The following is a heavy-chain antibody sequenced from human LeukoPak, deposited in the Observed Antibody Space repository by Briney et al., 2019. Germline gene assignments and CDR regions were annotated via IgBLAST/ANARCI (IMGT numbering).Heavy chain of an antibody. V-gene: IGHV1-18*01. CDR2: ISTNNGDT. D-gene: IGHD2-8*01. CDR1: GYTFTNYG. Sequence: ASVKVSCKASGYTFTNYGISWVRQAPGQGLEWLGWISTNNGDTNYAQKLQDRVTLTTDTSTTTAYMELRSLRSDDTAVYYCARDHREYCTNGICYSKNWFDPWGQGTLVTVSS. J-gene: IGHJ5*02. CDR3: ARDHREYCTNGICYSKNWFDP.